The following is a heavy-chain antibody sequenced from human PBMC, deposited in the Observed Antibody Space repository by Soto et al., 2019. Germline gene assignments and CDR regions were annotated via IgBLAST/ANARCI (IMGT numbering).Heavy chain of an antibody. J-gene: IGHJ4*02. CDR2: ISWNSGIK. D-gene: IGHD2-15*01. CDR1: GFTFDEYA. CDR3: AKDNGYCSGGTCFWQIDY. V-gene: IGHV3-9*01. Sequence: EVQLVESGGAMVQPGRSPRLSCVASGFTFDEYAMHWVRQVPGKGLEWVSGISWNSGIKGYADSVKGRFTISRDNAKNSLYLEMKSLRPEDTALYYCAKDNGYCSGGTCFWQIDYWGQGTLVTVSS.